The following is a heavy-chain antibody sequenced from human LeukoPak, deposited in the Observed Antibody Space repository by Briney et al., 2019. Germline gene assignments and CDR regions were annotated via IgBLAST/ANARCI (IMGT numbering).Heavy chain of an antibody. D-gene: IGHD3-3*01. CDR3: AKSGTHDFWSGYYRYYGMDV. CDR2: ISGSGGST. J-gene: IGHJ6*02. V-gene: IGHV3-23*01. CDR1: GFTFSSYA. Sequence: GGSLSLSCAASGFTFSSYAMSWVRQAPGKGLEWVSAISGSGGSTYYADSVRGRFTISRDNSKNTLYLQMNSLRAEDTAVYYCAKSGTHDFWSGYYRYYGMDVWGQGTTVTVSS.